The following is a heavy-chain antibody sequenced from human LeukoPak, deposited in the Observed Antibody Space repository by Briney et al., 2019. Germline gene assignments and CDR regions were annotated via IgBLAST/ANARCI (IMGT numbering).Heavy chain of an antibody. J-gene: IGHJ4*02. V-gene: IGHV3-21*01. CDR1: GFTFSSYS. CDR3: ARGGDILTGLSDY. D-gene: IGHD3-9*01. Sequence: GGSLRLSCAASGFTFSSYSMNWVRQAPGKGLEWVSSISSSSSYIYYADSVKGRFTISRDNAKNSLYLQMNSPRAEDSAVYYCARGGDILTGLSDYWGQGTLVTVSS. CDR2: ISSSSSYI.